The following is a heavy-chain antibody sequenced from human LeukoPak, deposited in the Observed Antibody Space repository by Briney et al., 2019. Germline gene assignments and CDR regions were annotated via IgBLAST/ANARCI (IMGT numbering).Heavy chain of an antibody. D-gene: IGHD1-1*01. V-gene: IGHV3-30*02. Sequence: GGSLRLSCAASGFTFSSHGMHWVRQAPGKGLEWVAFIRYDGSNKYYADSVKGRFTISRDNSKNTLYLQMNSLRAEDTAVYYCAKAGGRLRLDLDYWGQGTLVTVSS. CDR1: GFTFSSHG. CDR3: AKAGGRLRLDLDY. J-gene: IGHJ4*02. CDR2: IRYDGSNK.